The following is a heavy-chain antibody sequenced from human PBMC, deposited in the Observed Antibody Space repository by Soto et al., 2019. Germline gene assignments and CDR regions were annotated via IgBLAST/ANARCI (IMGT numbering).Heavy chain of an antibody. V-gene: IGHV3-64*07. CDR1: GFTFSSYA. CDR3: ARVVGYCGGDCPPHRRAFDI. J-gene: IGHJ3*02. CDR2: ISSNGGST. Sequence: EVQLVESGGGLVQPGGSLRLSCAASGFTFSSYAMHWVRQAPGKGLEYVSAISSNGGSTYYADSVKGRFTVSRDNSKNTLYLQMGSLRAEDMAVYYCARVVGYCGGDCPPHRRAFDIWGQGTMVTVSS. D-gene: IGHD2-21*02.